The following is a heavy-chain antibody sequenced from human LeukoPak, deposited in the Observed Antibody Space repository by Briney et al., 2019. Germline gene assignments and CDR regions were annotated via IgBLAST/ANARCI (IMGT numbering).Heavy chain of an antibody. CDR2: ISSSGSTI. CDR1: GFTFSSYE. V-gene: IGHV3-48*03. D-gene: IGHD2-15*01. Sequence: GGSLRLSCAASGFTFSSYEMNWVRQAPGKGLEWVSYISSSGSTIYYADSVKGRFTISRDNAKNSLYLQMNSLRAEDTAVCYCASSSARLLPLGYWGQGTLVTVSS. J-gene: IGHJ4*02. CDR3: ASSSARLLPLGY.